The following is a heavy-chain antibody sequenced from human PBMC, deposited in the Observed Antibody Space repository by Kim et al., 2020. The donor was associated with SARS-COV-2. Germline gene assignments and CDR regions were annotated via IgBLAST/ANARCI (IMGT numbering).Heavy chain of an antibody. J-gene: IGHJ4*02. V-gene: IGHV1-3*01. D-gene: IGHD3-10*01. Sequence: SQNFQGRVTITRYTSARTAYMELTSLRSEDTAVYYCARKKFFAAGSYSDFDSWGQGTLVTVSS. CDR3: ARKKFFAAGSYSDFDS.